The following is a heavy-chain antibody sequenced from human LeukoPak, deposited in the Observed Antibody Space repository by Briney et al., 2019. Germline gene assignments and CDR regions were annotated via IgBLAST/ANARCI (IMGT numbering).Heavy chain of an antibody. D-gene: IGHD3-22*01. CDR2: IYYSGST. J-gene: IGHJ2*01. V-gene: IGHV4-30-4*01. Sequence: SQTLSLTCTVSGGSISSGDHYWSWIRQPPGKGLEWIGYIYYSGSTYYNPSLKSRVTISVDTSKNQFSLKLSSVTAADTAVYYCARVRRDYDSSGYFRYWYFDLWGRGTLVTVSS. CDR1: GGSISSGDHY. CDR3: ARVRRDYDSSGYFRYWYFDL.